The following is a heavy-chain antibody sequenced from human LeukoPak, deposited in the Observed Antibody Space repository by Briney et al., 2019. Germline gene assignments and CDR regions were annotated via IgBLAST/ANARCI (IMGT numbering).Heavy chain of an antibody. CDR3: ARQVRGVTLDNWFDP. CDR1: GGSISSSSYY. D-gene: IGHD3-10*01. CDR2: IYYSGST. V-gene: IGHV4-39*01. Sequence: LETLSLTCTVSGGSISSSSYYWGWIRQPPGKGLEWIGSIYYSGSTYYNPSLKSRVTISVDTSKNQFSLKLSSVTAADTAVYYCARQVRGVTLDNWFDPWGQGTLVTVSS. J-gene: IGHJ5*02.